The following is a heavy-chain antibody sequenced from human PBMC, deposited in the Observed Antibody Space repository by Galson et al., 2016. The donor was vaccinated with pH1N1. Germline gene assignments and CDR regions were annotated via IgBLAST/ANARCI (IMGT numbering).Heavy chain of an antibody. CDR1: GGSISSGGYS. Sequence: TLSLTCAVSGGSISSGGYSWTWIRQPPGEGLEWIGYIYHSGSTYYSPSLRSRDTISIDKSKNQFSLKLTSVTAADTAVYYCVRADGDNDNDAFDIWGQGTMVIVSS. CDR3: VRADGDNDNDAFDI. V-gene: IGHV4-30-2*01. J-gene: IGHJ3*02. D-gene: IGHD4-17*01. CDR2: IYHSGST.